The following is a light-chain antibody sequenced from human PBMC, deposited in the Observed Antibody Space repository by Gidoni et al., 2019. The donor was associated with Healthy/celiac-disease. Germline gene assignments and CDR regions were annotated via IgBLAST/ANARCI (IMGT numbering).Light chain of an antibody. CDR1: QYISNY. CDR2: DAS. Sequence: DIQMTQSPSSLYASVGDRVTITCHAIQYISNYLNCDQQKQVKATKLMIYDASNLDTGAPSRLSVRGSVTDFTFTISILQPEDIATYYCQQYDNLPLTLGGGTKVEIK. CDR3: QQYDNLPLT. J-gene: IGKJ4*01. V-gene: IGKV1-33*01.